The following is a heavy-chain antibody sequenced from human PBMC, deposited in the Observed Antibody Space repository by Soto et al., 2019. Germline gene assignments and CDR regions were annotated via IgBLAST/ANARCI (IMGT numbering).Heavy chain of an antibody. CDR2: ISGSGGST. Sequence: EVQLLESGGGLVQPGGSLRLSCAASGFTFSSYAMSWVRQAPGKGLEWVSAISGSGGSTYYADSVKGRFTISRDNSKNTLYLQMNSLRAEDTAVYYCAKDLPSSSRQKKYSQHWGQGTLVTVSS. CDR3: AKDLPSSSRQKKYSQH. CDR1: GFTFSSYA. D-gene: IGHD6-13*01. V-gene: IGHV3-23*01. J-gene: IGHJ1*01.